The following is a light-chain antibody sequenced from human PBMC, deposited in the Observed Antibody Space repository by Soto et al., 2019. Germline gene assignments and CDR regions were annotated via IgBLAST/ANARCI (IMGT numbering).Light chain of an antibody. CDR1: QSVSSSN. CDR2: GAS. V-gene: IGKV3-20*01. J-gene: IGKJ5*01. Sequence: EIVLTQSPGTLSLSPGERATLSCRASQSVSSSNLAWYQQKPGQAPRLLIYGASSRATGIPDRFSGSGSGTDFTLTISSLEPEDFAVYYCQQYGSSPPITFGQGTRLEIK. CDR3: QQYGSSPPIT.